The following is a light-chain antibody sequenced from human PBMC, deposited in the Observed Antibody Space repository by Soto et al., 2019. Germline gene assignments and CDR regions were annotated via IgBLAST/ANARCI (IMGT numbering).Light chain of an antibody. CDR3: QQYNNWPPIT. V-gene: IGKV3D-15*01. Sequence: EIVMTQSPATLSVSPGGRATLSCRASQSISDTLAWYQQKPGQAPRLLIYGASTRATGTPARFSGSGSGTDFTLTISSLQSEDFAVYYCQQYNNWPPITFGQGTRLEIK. J-gene: IGKJ5*01. CDR2: GAS. CDR1: QSISDT.